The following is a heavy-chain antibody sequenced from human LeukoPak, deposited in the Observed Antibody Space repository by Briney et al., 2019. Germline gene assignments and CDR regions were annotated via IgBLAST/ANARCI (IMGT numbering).Heavy chain of an antibody. CDR1: GFTFSSYS. Sequence: GGSLRLSCAASGFTFSSYSMNWVRQAPGKGLEWVSSISSSSSYIYYADPVKGRFTISRDNAKNSLYLQMNSLRAEDTAAYYCARYFGGGETFDYWGQGTLVTVSS. D-gene: IGHD3-9*01. CDR2: ISSSSSYI. CDR3: ARYFGGGETFDY. J-gene: IGHJ4*02. V-gene: IGHV3-21*01.